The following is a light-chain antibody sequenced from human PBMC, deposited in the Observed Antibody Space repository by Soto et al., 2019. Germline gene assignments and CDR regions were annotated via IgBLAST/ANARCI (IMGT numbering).Light chain of an antibody. V-gene: IGKV3D-15*01. CDR2: GAS. Sequence: EIVMTRSPATLSVSPGERATLSCRASQNVGRNLAWYQQKPGQAPRLLISGASTRATGIPARFSGSGSGTEFTLTISILQSEDFAVYYCQHYNDWPLTFGGGTKVEIK. J-gene: IGKJ4*01. CDR1: QNVGRN. CDR3: QHYNDWPLT.